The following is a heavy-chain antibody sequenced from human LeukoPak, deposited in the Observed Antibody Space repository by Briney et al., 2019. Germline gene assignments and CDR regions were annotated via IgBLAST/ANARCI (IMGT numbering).Heavy chain of an antibody. D-gene: IGHD5-12*01. Sequence: RASVKVSCKASGYTFTSYYMHWVRQPPGQGREWMGIINPSGGNTSDAQKLQGRVTMTWDTSTSTVYMELSSLRSEDTAVYCCARGSRLGYSGYEGGFDAFDIWGHGTIVTVFS. J-gene: IGHJ3*02. CDR2: INPSGGNT. CDR3: ARGSRLGYSGYEGGFDAFDI. V-gene: IGHV1-46*04. CDR1: GYTFTSYY.